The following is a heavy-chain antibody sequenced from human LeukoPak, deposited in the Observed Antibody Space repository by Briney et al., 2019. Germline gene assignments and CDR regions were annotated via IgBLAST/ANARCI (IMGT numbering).Heavy chain of an antibody. V-gene: IGHV4-59*01. Sequence: SETLSLTCTVSGGSISSYYWSWIRQPPGKGLEWIGYIYYGGSTNYNPSLKSRVTISVDTSKNQFSLKLSSVTAADTAVYYCARGSLERITRYYYYGMDVWGQGTTVTVTS. CDR3: ARGSLERITRYYYYGMDV. J-gene: IGHJ6*02. D-gene: IGHD2/OR15-2a*01. CDR1: GGSISSYY. CDR2: IYYGGST.